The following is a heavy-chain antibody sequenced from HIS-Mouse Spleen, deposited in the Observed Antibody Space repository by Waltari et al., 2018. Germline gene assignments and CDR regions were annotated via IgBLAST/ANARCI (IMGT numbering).Heavy chain of an antibody. Sequence: QVQLHESGPGLVKPSETLSLTCTVPGGPISSYYWRWIRQPAGKGLEWIGRIYTSGSTNYNPSLTSRVTMSVDTSKNQFSLKLSSVTAADTAVYYCARDRFSITGTPGGDWFDPWGQGTLVTVSS. CDR2: IYTSGST. V-gene: IGHV4-4*07. J-gene: IGHJ5*02. CDR1: GGPISSYY. CDR3: ARDRFSITGTPGGDWFDP. D-gene: IGHD1-7*01.